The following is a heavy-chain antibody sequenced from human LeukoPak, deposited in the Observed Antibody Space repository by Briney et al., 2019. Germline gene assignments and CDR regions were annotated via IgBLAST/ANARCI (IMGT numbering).Heavy chain of an antibody. V-gene: IGHV4-59*01. Sequence: PSETLSLTCTVSGGSISSYYWSWTRQPPGKGLEWIGYIHYNGSTNYNPSLKSRVTISVETSKNQFSLNLSSVTAADTAVYYCARLYSSSSGKNFDYWGQGTLVTVSS. D-gene: IGHD6-6*01. CDR3: ARLYSSSSGKNFDY. CDR1: GGSISSYY. J-gene: IGHJ4*02. CDR2: IHYNGST.